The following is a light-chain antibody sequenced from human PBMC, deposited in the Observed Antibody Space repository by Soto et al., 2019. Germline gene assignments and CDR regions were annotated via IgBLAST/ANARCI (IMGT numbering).Light chain of an antibody. Sequence: EIVLTQSPATLSLSPGERATLPCRASQSVSTSSAWYQQRPGQAPRLLIYDVSNRAAGVPARFSGSGSGTDFTLTISNLEPEDFAIYYCQERSNWPRLTFGGGTTVEIK. J-gene: IGKJ4*01. CDR1: QSVSTS. CDR2: DVS. CDR3: QERSNWPRLT. V-gene: IGKV3-11*01.